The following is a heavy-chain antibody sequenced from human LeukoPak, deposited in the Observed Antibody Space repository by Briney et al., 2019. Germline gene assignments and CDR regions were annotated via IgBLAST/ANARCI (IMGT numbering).Heavy chain of an antibody. Sequence: GSLRLSCAASGFTFSGSAMHWLRQPPGKGLEWIGSIYYSGSTYYNPSLKSRVTISVDTSKNQFSLKLSSVTAADTAVYYCAIGPPYAPGVLDVWGKGTTVTISS. CDR2: IYYSGST. V-gene: IGHV4-38-2*01. J-gene: IGHJ6*04. D-gene: IGHD7-27*01. CDR3: AIGPPYAPGVLDV. CDR1: GFTFSGSA.